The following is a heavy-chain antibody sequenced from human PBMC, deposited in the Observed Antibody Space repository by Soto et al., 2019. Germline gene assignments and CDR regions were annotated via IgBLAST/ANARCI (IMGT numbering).Heavy chain of an antibody. Sequence: PSETLSLTCAVYGGSFGGHSWTWIRQSPGKGLEWIGDINHSGRVNYSPSLKSRVTISLDTSKNQSSLTLSAVTAADTAMYYCSTRAYDTNGYYRFDPWGQGTLVTVSS. CDR1: GGSFGGHS. CDR3: STRAYDTNGYYRFDP. V-gene: IGHV4-34*01. J-gene: IGHJ5*01. D-gene: IGHD3-22*01. CDR2: INHSGRV.